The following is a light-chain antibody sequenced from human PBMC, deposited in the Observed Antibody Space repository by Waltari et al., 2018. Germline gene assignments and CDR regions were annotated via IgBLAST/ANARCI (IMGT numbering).Light chain of an antibody. J-gene: IGKJ5*01. CDR2: GAS. Sequence: EIVLTQSPGSLSLSPGERATLSCRASQSVRSNYLAWYQQKPGQAPSLLIYGASIRATGIPDRFSGSGSGTDFTLTINRLEPEDFAVYYCQQHGSSPITFGQGTRLEIK. CDR1: QSVRSNY. CDR3: QQHGSSPIT. V-gene: IGKV3-20*01.